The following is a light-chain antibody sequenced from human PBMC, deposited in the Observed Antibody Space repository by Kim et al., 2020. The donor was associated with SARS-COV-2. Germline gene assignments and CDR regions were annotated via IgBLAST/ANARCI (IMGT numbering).Light chain of an antibody. CDR2: INSDGSH. J-gene: IGLJ3*02. CDR1: SGHSSYA. CDR3: QTWGLSIGV. Sequence: QLVLTQSPSASASLGASVKLTCTLSSGHSSYAIAWHQQRPEKGPRYLLRINSDGSHTKGDEIPDRFSGSSSGAERYLTISSLQSDDEAEYYCQTWGLSIGVFGGGTKLIVL. V-gene: IGLV4-69*02.